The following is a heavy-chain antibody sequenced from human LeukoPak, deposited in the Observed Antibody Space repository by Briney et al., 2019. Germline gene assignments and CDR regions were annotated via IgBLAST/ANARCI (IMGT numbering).Heavy chain of an antibody. D-gene: IGHD6-13*01. CDR1: GFTVSSNY. Sequence: GGSLRLSCAASGFTVSSNYMSWVRQAPGKGLEWVSVIYSGGSTYYADSVKGRFTISRDNSKNTLYLQMNSLRAEDTAVYYCARVEAAAGQGGAFDIWGQGTMVTVPS. V-gene: IGHV3-66*01. CDR3: ARVEAAAGQGGAFDI. J-gene: IGHJ3*02. CDR2: IYSGGST.